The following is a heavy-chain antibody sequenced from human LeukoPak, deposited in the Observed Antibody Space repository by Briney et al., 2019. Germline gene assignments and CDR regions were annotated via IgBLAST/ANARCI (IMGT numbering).Heavy chain of an antibody. CDR2: IYYSGST. CDR1: GGSVSSGTYY. J-gene: IGHJ5*02. Sequence: PSETLSLTCTVSGGSVSSGTYYWSWIRQPPGEGLEWIGYIYYSGSTNYNPSLESRVTISVDTPKNQFSLKLSSVTAADTAVYYCARSTYGDYVWFDPWGQGTLVTVSS. D-gene: IGHD4-17*01. V-gene: IGHV4-61*01. CDR3: ARSTYGDYVWFDP.